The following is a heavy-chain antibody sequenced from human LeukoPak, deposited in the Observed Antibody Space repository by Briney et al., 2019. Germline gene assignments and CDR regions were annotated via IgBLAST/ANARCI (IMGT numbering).Heavy chain of an antibody. D-gene: IGHD3-9*01. Sequence: GASVKVSCKASGYTFTSYDINWVRQATGQGLEWMGWMNPNSDNTGYAQKFQGRVTMTRNTSISSAYMELSSLRSEDTAVYYCAGSYYDILTGYGSVDDDAFDIWGQGTMVTVSS. CDR1: GYTFTSYD. V-gene: IGHV1-8*01. CDR2: MNPNSDNT. CDR3: AGSYYDILTGYGSVDDDAFDI. J-gene: IGHJ3*02.